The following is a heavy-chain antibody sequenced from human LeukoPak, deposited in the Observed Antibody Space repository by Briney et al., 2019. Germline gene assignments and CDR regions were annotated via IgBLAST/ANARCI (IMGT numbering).Heavy chain of an antibody. Sequence: GGSLRLSCAASGFTFSSYDMHWVRQATGKGLEWVSAIGTAGDTYYPGSVKGRFTISRENAKNSLYLQINSLRAGDTAVYYCAREASSGEYFDYWGQGTLVTVSS. CDR1: GFTFSSYD. V-gene: IGHV3-13*01. J-gene: IGHJ4*02. CDR2: IGTAGDT. CDR3: AREASSGEYFDY. D-gene: IGHD3-10*01.